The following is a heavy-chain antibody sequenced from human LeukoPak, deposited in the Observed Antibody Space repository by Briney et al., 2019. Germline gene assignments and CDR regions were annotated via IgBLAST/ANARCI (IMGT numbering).Heavy chain of an antibody. CDR1: GFTFGSFA. CDR3: AKDFSVGVTMIRGPFDP. V-gene: IGHV3-23*01. Sequence: GGSLRLSCSASGFTFGSFAMSWVRQAPGKGPEWVSGISGSGGSTYYADSMKGRFTISRDNSKNTLYLQINSLRAEDTAVYYCAKDFSVGVTMIRGPFDPWGQGTLVTVSS. D-gene: IGHD3-10*01. J-gene: IGHJ5*02. CDR2: ISGSGGST.